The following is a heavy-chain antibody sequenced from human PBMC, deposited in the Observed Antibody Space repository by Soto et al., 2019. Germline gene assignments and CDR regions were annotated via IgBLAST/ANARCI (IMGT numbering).Heavy chain of an antibody. J-gene: IGHJ5*02. D-gene: IGHD2-2*01. CDR2: IYYSGST. CDR3: AIRRREGYCSSTSCQEGSWFDP. CDR1: GGSISSSSYY. Sequence: SETLSLTCTVSGGSISSSSYYWGWIRQPPGKGLEWIGSIYYSGSTYYNPSLKSRVTISVDTSKNQFSLKLSSVTAADTAVYYCAIRRREGYCSSTSCQEGSWFDPWGQGTLVTVSS. V-gene: IGHV4-39*01.